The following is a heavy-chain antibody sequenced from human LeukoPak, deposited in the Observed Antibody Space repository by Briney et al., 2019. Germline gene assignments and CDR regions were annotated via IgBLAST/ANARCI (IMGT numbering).Heavy chain of an antibody. CDR1: GYTFTSYD. Sequence: ASVKVSCKASGYTFTSYDINWVRQATGQGLEWMGWMNPNSGNTGYAQKFQGRVTMTRDTSTSTVYMELSSLRSEDTAVYYCARAAQILDYWGQGTLVTVSS. CDR3: ARAAQILDY. J-gene: IGHJ4*02. CDR2: MNPNSGNT. V-gene: IGHV1-8*01.